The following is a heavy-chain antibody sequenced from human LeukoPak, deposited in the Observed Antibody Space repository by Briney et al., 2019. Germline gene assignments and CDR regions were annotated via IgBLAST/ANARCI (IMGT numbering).Heavy chain of an antibody. D-gene: IGHD6-19*01. J-gene: IGHJ4*02. CDR3: ARRDSSGWYLFDY. CDR2: IYPGDSDT. V-gene: IGHV5-51*01. Sequence: KVSCKASGYTFTSYWIGWLRQMPGKGLEWVGIIYPGDSDTRYSPSFHGQVTISADKSISTAYLQWSSLKASDTAMYYCARRDSSGWYLFDYWGQGTLVTVSS. CDR1: GYTFTSYW.